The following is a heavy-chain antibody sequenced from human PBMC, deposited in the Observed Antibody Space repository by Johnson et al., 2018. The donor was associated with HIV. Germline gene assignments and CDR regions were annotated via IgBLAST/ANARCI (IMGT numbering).Heavy chain of an antibody. Sequence: VQLVESGGNVVRPGGSLRLSCAASGFTFDDYDMSWVRQAPGKGLEWVSGINWNGGSTGYADSVKGRFTISRDNSKTTLYLQMNSLRDEDTAVYYCANSLLLDAFNIWGQGTMVTVSS. V-gene: IGHV3-20*04. D-gene: IGHD2-15*01. CDR2: INWNGGST. J-gene: IGHJ3*02. CDR3: ANSLLLDAFNI. CDR1: GFTFDDYD.